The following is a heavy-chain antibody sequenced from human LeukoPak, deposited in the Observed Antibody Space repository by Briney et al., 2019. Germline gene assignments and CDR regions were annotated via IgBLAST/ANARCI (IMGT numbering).Heavy chain of an antibody. V-gene: IGHV1-69*13. D-gene: IGHD2-2*01. CDR3: ARRKPAATDDAFDI. CDR2: IIPIFGTA. Sequence: SVKVSCKASGGTFSSYAISWVRQAPGQGLEWMGGIIPIFGTANYAQKFQGRVTITADESTSTAYMELSSLRPEDTAVYYCARRKPAATDDAFDIWGQGTMVTVSS. CDR1: GGTFSSYA. J-gene: IGHJ3*02.